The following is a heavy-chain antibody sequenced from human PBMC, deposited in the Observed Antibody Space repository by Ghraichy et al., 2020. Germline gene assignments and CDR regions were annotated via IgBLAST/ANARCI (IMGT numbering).Heavy chain of an antibody. CDR3: ARDTGSDLYWVDP. D-gene: IGHD5-12*01. J-gene: IGHJ5*02. Sequence: SLNISCSVSGNSIRSGDYYWSWIRQAPGKGLEWIGHIYFTGRTYFNTSLKSRLSISIDTSKNQFFLNLSSVTAADTAVYYCARDTGSDLYWVDPWGQGTLVTVSS. V-gene: IGHV4-30-4*01. CDR1: GNSIRSGDYY. CDR2: IYFTGRT.